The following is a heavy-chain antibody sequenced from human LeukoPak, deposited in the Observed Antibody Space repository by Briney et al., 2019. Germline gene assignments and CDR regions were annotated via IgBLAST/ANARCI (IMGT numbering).Heavy chain of an antibody. CDR3: ARGLKFRYSGSYRYYFDY. CDR1: GYTFTSYD. J-gene: IGHJ4*02. D-gene: IGHD1-26*01. CDR2: MNPSSGNT. Sequence: ASVKVSCKASGYTFTSYDINWVRQATGQGLEWMGWMNPSSGNTGYAQKFQGRVTMTRNTSISTAYMELGSLRSEDTAVYYCARGLKFRYSGSYRYYFDYWGQGTLVTVSS. V-gene: IGHV1-8*01.